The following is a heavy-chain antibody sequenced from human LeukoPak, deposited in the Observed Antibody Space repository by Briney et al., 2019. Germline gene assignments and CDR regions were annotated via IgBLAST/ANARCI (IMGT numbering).Heavy chain of an antibody. CDR2: INRDGSVK. D-gene: IGHD3-3*02. CDR1: GFTFSDYW. J-gene: IGHJ4*02. CDR3: ARDPGFSSFDY. V-gene: IGHV3-7*01. Sequence: SGGSLRLSCAVSGFTFSDYWVTWVRHTPGKGLEFVANINRDGSVKNYVDSVKGRFTISRDNAKNSLYLQMTSLRVDDTAIYYCARDPGFSSFDYWGQGTLVTVSS.